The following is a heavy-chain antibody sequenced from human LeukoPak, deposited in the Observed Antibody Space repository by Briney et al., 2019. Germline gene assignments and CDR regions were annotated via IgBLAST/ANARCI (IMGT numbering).Heavy chain of an antibody. J-gene: IGHJ3*02. CDR3: ASTVTPKAYDAFDI. V-gene: IGHV4-39*01. Sequence: SETLSLTCTVSGGSISGSSYYWGWIRQPPGKGLEWIGSIYYSGSTYYNPSLKSRVTISVDTSKNQFSLKLSSVTAADTAVYYCASTVTPKAYDAFDIWGQGTMVTVSS. CDR1: GGSISGSSYY. D-gene: IGHD4-17*01. CDR2: IYYSGST.